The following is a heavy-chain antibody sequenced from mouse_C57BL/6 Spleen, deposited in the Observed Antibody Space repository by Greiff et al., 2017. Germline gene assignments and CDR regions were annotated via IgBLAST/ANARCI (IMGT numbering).Heavy chain of an antibody. CDR2: IDPGNGDT. J-gene: IGHJ1*03. Sequence: VQLQQSGAELVRPGASVKLSCTASGFNIKDDYMHWVKQRPEQGLEWIGWIDPGNGDTEYASKFQGKATITADTSSNTAYLQLSSLTSEDTAVYYCTSGNFSYFDVWGTGTTVTVSS. CDR1: GFNIKDDY. CDR3: TSGNFSYFDV. D-gene: IGHD2-1*01. V-gene: IGHV14-4*01.